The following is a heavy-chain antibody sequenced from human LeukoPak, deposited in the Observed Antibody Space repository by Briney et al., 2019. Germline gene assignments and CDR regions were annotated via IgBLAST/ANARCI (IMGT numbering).Heavy chain of an antibody. CDR2: IYTSGST. CDR3: ARDPYGGNSAFRPSSAFDI. J-gene: IGHJ3*02. CDR1: GGSISSGSYY. D-gene: IGHD4-23*01. Sequence: SQTLSLTCTVSGGSISSGSYYWSWIRQPAGKGLEWIGRIYTSGSTNYNPSLKSRVTISVDTSKNQFSLKLSSVTAADTAVYYCARDPYGGNSAFRPSSAFDIWGQGTMVTVSS. V-gene: IGHV4-61*02.